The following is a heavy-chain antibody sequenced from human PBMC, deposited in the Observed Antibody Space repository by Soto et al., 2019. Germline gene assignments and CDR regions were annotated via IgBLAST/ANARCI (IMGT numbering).Heavy chain of an antibody. D-gene: IGHD5-18*01. CDR1: GYSFTSYW. CDR2: IYPGDSDT. Sequence: VESLKISCKGSGYSFTSYWIGWVRQMPGKGLEWMGIIYPGDSDTRYSPSFQGQVTISADKSISTAYLQWSSLKASDTAMYYCARQDTAMATGYYYYGMDVWGQGTTVTVSS. CDR3: ARQDTAMATGYYYYGMDV. V-gene: IGHV5-51*01. J-gene: IGHJ6*02.